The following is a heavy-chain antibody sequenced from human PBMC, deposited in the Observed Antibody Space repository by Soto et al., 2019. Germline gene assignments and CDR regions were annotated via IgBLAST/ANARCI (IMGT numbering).Heavy chain of an antibody. CDR3: TIFSYSTN. Sequence: EVPLVESGGSLVKPGGSLRLSCAASGFTFSNAWMNWVRQAPGKGLEWVGRINSKTDGETTDYAAPVEGRFTISRDDSKNTLYLQMNSLKSEDTAVYYCTIFSYSTNWGQGTLVTVSS. CDR2: INSKTDGETT. D-gene: IGHD6-13*01. V-gene: IGHV3-15*01. CDR1: GFTFSNAW. J-gene: IGHJ4*02.